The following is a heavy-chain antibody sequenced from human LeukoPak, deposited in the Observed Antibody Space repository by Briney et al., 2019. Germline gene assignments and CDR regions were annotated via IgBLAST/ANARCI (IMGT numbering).Heavy chain of an antibody. CDR3: ARGGYYYGTGAPFDY. V-gene: IGHV3-33*01. CDR1: GFTFSSYG. D-gene: IGHD3-10*01. J-gene: IGHJ4*02. CDR2: IWYDGSNK. Sequence: GGSLRLSCAASGFTFSSYGMHWVRQAPGKGLEWVAVIWYDGSNKYYADSVKGRFTISRGNSKNTLYLQMNSLRAEDTAVYYCARGGYYYGTGAPFDYWGQGTLVTVSS.